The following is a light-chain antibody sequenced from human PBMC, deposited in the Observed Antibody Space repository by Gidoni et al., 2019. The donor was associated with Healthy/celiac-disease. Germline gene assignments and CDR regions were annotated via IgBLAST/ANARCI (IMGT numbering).Light chain of an antibody. Sequence: DIQMTQSPSSLSASVGDRVTITCRASQSISSYINWYQQKPGKAPKLLIYAASSLQSGVPSRFSGSGSGTDFTLTISSLQPEDFATYYCQQSYNTPDTFGQGTKLEIK. V-gene: IGKV1-39*01. J-gene: IGKJ2*01. CDR1: QSISSY. CDR2: AAS. CDR3: QQSYNTPDT.